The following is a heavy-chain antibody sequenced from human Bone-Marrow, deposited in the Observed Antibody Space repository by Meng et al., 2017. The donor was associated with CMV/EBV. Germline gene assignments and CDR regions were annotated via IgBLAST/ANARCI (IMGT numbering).Heavy chain of an antibody. D-gene: IGHD1-20*01. CDR1: GFTFSSYW. Sequence: GGSLRLSCAASGFTFSSYWMSWVRQAPGKGLEWVANIKQDGSEKYYVDSVKGRFTISRDNAKNSLYLQMNSLRVEDTALYYCASLTGRAFDIWGQGTMVTVSS. V-gene: IGHV3-7*03. CDR3: ASLTGRAFDI. J-gene: IGHJ3*02. CDR2: IKQDGSEK.